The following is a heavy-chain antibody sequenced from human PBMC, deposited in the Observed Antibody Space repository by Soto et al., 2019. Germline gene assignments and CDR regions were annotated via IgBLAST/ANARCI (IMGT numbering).Heavy chain of an antibody. Sequence: EVQLVESGGGLVQPGGSLRLSCAASGFIFSNYWMTWVRQAPGKGLEWVANIKQDGREKYYVDSVNGPFTISRDNAKISLYLQMNSLRAEETAVYYCAREKLAIGYFDYWGQGTLVTVSS. J-gene: IGHJ4*02. V-gene: IGHV3-7*01. CDR3: AREKLAIGYFDY. CDR1: GFIFSNYW. D-gene: IGHD6-13*01. CDR2: IKQDGREK.